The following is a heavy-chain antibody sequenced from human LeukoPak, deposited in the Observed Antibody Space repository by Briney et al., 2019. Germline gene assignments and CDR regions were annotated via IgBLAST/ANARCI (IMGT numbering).Heavy chain of an antibody. D-gene: IGHD3-16*01. CDR2: ISSSTSYI. CDR3: AKDSLPSYGGYFDY. Sequence: GGSLRLSCAVSGFIFNSYSMNWVRQAPGKGLEWVSSISSSTSYIYYADSVKGRFTISRDISKNTLYLQMNSLRAEDTALYYCAKDSLPSYGGYFDYWGQGTLVTVSS. V-gene: IGHV3-21*04. J-gene: IGHJ4*02. CDR1: GFIFNSYS.